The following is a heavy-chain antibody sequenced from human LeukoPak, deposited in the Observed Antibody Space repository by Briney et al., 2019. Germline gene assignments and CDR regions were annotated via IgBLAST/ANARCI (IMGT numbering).Heavy chain of an antibody. J-gene: IGHJ6*02. V-gene: IGHV1-69*01. CDR1: GGTFSSYA. Sequence: GASVKVSCKASGGTFSSYAISWVRQAPGQGLEWMGGIIPIFGTANYAQKFQGRVTITADESTSTAYMELSSLRSEDTAVYYCVRVVTRPRGPDVYYYYGMDVWGQGTTVTVSS. D-gene: IGHD1-14*01. CDR3: VRVVTRPRGPDVYYYYGMDV. CDR2: IIPIFGTA.